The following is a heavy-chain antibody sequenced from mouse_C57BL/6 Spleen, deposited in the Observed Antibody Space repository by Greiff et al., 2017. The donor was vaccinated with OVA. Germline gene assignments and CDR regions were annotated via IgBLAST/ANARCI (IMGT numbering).Heavy chain of an antibody. V-gene: IGHV1-69*01. CDR1: GYTFTSYW. D-gene: IGHD1-1*01. J-gene: IGHJ2*01. CDR2: IDPSDSYT. Sequence: QVQLQQPGAELVMPGASVKLSCKASGYTFTSYWMHWVKQRPGQGLEWIGEIDPSDSYTNYNQKFKGKSPLTVDKSTSTAYMQLSSLTSEDSAVYYCARRRTTVADYWGQGTTLTVSS. CDR3: ARRRTTVADY.